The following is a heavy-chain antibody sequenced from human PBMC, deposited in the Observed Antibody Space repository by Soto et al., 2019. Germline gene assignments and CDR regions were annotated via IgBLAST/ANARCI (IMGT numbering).Heavy chain of an antibody. Sequence: QVQVMQSGAEVKKPGDSVKVSCKTSGYIFSDYGINWVRQAPGQGLEWMGWISGYRGNANLAQKFQGRVTTTTDTSTRTAYMELRRLRSDDTAVYYCAKRTSGTTWGESDYWGQGTLVTVSS. D-gene: IGHD4-17*01. J-gene: IGHJ4*02. CDR2: ISGYRGNA. CDR3: AKRTSGTTWGESDY. CDR1: GYIFSDYG. V-gene: IGHV1-18*04.